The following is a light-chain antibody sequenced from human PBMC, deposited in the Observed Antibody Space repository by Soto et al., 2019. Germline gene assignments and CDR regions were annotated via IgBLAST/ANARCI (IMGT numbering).Light chain of an antibody. CDR2: ADS. CDR3: QQYNNWPPWT. CDR1: QSVSSY. J-gene: IGKJ1*01. Sequence: EIVLTQSPATLSLSPGERATLSCRASQSVSSYLAWYQQKPGQAPRLLIYADSNRATGIPARFSGSGSGTDFTLTISSLEPEDFAVYYCQQYNNWPPWTFGQGTKV. V-gene: IGKV3-11*01.